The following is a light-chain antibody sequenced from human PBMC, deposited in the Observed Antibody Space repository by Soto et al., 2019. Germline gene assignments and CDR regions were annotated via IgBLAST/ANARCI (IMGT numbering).Light chain of an antibody. V-gene: IGKV1-27*01. CDR1: QGISNY. CDR3: QTYNSVPT. Sequence: DIQMTQSPPSLSASVGDRVTISCRARQGISNYVAWYQQKPGKVPKLLIDAASTLQSGVPSRFTGSRSGTVFALTVSSLQPEDVATYCCQTYNSVPTFGGGTKVEIK. CDR2: AAS. J-gene: IGKJ4*01.